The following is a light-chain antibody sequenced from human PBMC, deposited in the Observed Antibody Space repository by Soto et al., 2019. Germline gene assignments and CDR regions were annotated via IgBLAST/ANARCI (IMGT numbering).Light chain of an antibody. CDR1: QSVSSN. V-gene: IGKV3-20*01. Sequence: VMTQSPATLSVSPGERATLSCRASQSVSSNLAWYQQKPGQAPRLLIYGASTRATGIPDRFSGSGSGTDFTLTISGLEPEDFAVYYCQQYGSSPWTFGQGSKADIK. CDR2: GAS. CDR3: QQYGSSPWT. J-gene: IGKJ1*01.